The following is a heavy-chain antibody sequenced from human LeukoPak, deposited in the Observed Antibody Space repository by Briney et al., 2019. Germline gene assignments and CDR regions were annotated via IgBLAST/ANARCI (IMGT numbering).Heavy chain of an antibody. J-gene: IGHJ4*02. CDR3: ARAYGSGSYNHFDY. CDR2: MNPNSGNT. D-gene: IGHD3-10*01. V-gene: IGHV1-8*02. CDR1: GYTFTSYD. Sequence: ASVKVSCKASGYTFTSYDINWVRQATGQGLEWMGWMNPNSGNTGYAQKFQGRVTMTRNTSISTAYMELSSLRPEDTAVYYCARAYGSGSYNHFDYWGQGTLVTVSS.